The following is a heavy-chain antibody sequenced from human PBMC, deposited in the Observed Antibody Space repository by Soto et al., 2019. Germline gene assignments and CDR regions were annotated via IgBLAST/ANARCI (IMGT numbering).Heavy chain of an antibody. CDR2: ISYDGSNK. Sequence: PGGSLRLSCAASGFTFSSYGMHWVRQAPGKGLEWVAVISYDGSNKYYADSVKGRFTISRDNSKNTLYLQMNSLRAEDTAVYYCAKSHSCSSGWYDYWGQGTLVTVSS. CDR3: AKSHSCSSGWYDY. D-gene: IGHD6-19*01. V-gene: IGHV3-30*18. J-gene: IGHJ5*01. CDR1: GFTFSSYG.